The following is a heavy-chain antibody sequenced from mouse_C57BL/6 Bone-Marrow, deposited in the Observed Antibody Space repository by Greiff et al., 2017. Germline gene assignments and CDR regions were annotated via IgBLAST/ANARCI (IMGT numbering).Heavy chain of an antibody. CDR1: GYTFTSYW. J-gene: IGHJ4*01. CDR3: ARWGTAYVRGDYAMDY. D-gene: IGHD3-1*01. V-gene: IGHV1-55*01. Sequence: QVQLQQPGAELVKPGASVKMSCKASGYTFTSYWITWVKQRPGQGLEWIGDIYPGSGSTNYNEKFKSKATLTVDTSSSTAYMQLSSLTSEDSAVYYCARWGTAYVRGDYAMDYWGQGTSVTVSS. CDR2: IYPGSGST.